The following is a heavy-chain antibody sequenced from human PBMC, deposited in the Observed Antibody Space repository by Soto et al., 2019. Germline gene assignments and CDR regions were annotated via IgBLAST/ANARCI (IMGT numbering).Heavy chain of an antibody. CDR2: IKQDGSEK. D-gene: IGHD3-3*01. Sequence: GSLRLSCAASGLTFSGHWMTWVRRAPGKGLEWVANIKQDGSEKYYVDSVKGRFTISRDNAKNSVFLQMNSLTVEDTAMYYCASRVPDVAYYGVFDYWGQGTLVTVSS. CDR3: ASRVPDVAYYGVFDY. CDR1: GLTFSGHW. J-gene: IGHJ4*02. V-gene: IGHV3-7*03.